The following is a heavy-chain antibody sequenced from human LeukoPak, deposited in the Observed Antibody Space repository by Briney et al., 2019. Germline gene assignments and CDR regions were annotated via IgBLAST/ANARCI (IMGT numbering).Heavy chain of an antibody. D-gene: IGHD2-2*02. J-gene: IGHJ3*02. V-gene: IGHV1-18*01. CDR3: ARGLVPAAIPGAFDI. CDR2: ISAYNGNT. CDR1: GYTFTSYG. Sequence: ASVKVSCKASGYTFTSYGISWVRQAPGQGLEWMVWISAYNGNTNYAQKLKGRVTMTTDTSTSTACMELRSLRSDDTAVYYCARGLVPAAIPGAFDIWGQGTMVTVSS.